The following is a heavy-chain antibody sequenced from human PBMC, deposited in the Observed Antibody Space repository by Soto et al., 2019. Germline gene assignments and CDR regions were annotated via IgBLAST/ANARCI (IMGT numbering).Heavy chain of an antibody. CDR2: IIPIFGTA. J-gene: IGHJ5*02. D-gene: IGHD6-13*01. CDR1: GGTFSSYA. CDR3: AAAPGAAKQGWFEP. V-gene: IGHV1-69*13. Sequence: SVKVSCKASGGTFSSYAISWVRQAPGQGLEWMGGIIPIFGTANYAQKFQGRVTITADEATSTAYMELSSLRSEDTAVYYCAAAPGAAKQGWFEPWGQGTLVTLSS.